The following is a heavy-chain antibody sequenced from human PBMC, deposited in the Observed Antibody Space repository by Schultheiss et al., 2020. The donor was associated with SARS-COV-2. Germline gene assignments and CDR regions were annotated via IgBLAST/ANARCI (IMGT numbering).Heavy chain of an antibody. V-gene: IGHV4-31*03. CDR2: IYYSGST. Sequence: SETLSLTCTVSGGSISSGGYYWSWIRQHPGKGLEWIGYIYYSGSTYYNPSLKSRVTISVDTSKNQFSLKLSSVTAADTAVYYCARGPYYYDSSRDAFDIWGQGTMVTVSS. J-gene: IGHJ3*02. D-gene: IGHD3-22*01. CDR3: ARGPYYYDSSRDAFDI. CDR1: GGSISSGGYY.